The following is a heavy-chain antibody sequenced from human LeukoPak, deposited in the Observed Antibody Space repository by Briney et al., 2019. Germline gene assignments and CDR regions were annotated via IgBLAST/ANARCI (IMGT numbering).Heavy chain of an antibody. CDR1: GYTFTSYA. D-gene: IGHD3-9*01. CDR2: INAGNGNT. V-gene: IGHV1-3*01. J-gene: IGHJ4*02. Sequence: ASVKVSCKASGYTFTSYAMHWVRQPPGQRLEWMGCINAGNGNTKYSQKFQGRVTITRHTSASTAYMELSSLRSEDTAVYYCARASYFDWLLTPMYYFDYWGQGTLVTVSS. CDR3: ARASYFDWLLTPMYYFDY.